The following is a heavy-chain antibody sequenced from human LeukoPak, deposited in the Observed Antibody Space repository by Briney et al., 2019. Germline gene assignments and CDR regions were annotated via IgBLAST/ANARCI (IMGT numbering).Heavy chain of an antibody. CDR1: GYTFTSYD. J-gene: IGHJ4*02. Sequence: ASVKVSCKASGYTFTSYDINWVRQATGQGLEWMGWMNLNSGNTGYAQKFQGRVTMTRNTSLSTAYMEVSSLRSEDTAVYYCARGPKAMWGKGYCSSTSCPKVYYFDYWGQGTLVTVSS. V-gene: IGHV1-8*01. D-gene: IGHD2-2*01. CDR2: MNLNSGNT. CDR3: ARGPKAMWGKGYCSSTSCPKVYYFDY.